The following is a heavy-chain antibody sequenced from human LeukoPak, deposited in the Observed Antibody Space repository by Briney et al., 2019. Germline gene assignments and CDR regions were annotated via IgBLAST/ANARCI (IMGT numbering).Heavy chain of an antibody. D-gene: IGHD5-18*01. CDR1: GGSFSGYY. CDR2: INHSGST. J-gene: IGHJ6*03. Sequence: SETLSLTCAVYGGSFSGYYWSWIRQPPGKGLEWIGEINHSGSTNYNPSLKSRVTISVDTSKNQFSLKLSSVTAADTAVYYCAREDGCSYGSKYYYYYYMDVWGKGTTVTVSS. CDR3: AREDGCSYGSKYYYYYYMDV. V-gene: IGHV4-34*01.